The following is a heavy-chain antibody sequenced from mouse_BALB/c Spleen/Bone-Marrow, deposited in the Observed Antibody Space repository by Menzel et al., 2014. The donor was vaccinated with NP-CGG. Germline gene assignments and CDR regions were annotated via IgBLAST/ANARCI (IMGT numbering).Heavy chain of an antibody. CDR1: SYSITSGYY. CDR2: ISYDGNN. Sequence: ESGPGLVKPSQSLSLTCSVTSYSITSGYYWNWIRQSPGNKLEWMGYISYDGNNNYNPSLKNRISITRDTSKNHFFLKLNSVTTEDTATYYCAREDYGNYDYFDYRGQGTTLTVSS. J-gene: IGHJ2*01. D-gene: IGHD2-1*01. CDR3: AREDYGNYDYFDY. V-gene: IGHV3-6*02.